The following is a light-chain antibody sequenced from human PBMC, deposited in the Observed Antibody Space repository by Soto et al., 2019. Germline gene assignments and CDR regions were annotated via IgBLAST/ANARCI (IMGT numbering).Light chain of an antibody. Sequence: QSVLTQPPSASGSPGQSVTISCTGTSSDVGAYNYVSWYQQFPGKAPKLIIYEVTKRPSGVPDRYSGSKSGNTASLTVSGLQPEDEADYYCSSYAGSSNFVLFGGGTKLTVL. CDR2: EVT. CDR3: SSYAGSSNFVL. V-gene: IGLV2-8*01. CDR1: SSDVGAYNY. J-gene: IGLJ2*01.